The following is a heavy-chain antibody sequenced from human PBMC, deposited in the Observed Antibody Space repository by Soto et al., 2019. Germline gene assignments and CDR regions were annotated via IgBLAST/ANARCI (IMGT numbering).Heavy chain of an antibody. CDR2: IYDSGNT. Sequence: SETLSLTCTVSGGSISGYYWSWIRQPPGKGLEWIGYIYDSGNTNYHPSLKSRVTISVDTSKMQFSLQLRSLTAAVTAIYYCARTTSSSSRTIDYWGQGTLVTVSS. J-gene: IGHJ4*02. CDR3: ARTTSSSSRTIDY. V-gene: IGHV4-59*01. D-gene: IGHD6-13*01. CDR1: GGSISGYY.